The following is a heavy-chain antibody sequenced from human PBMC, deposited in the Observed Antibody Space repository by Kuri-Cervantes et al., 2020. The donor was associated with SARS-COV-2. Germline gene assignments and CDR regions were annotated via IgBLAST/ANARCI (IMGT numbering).Heavy chain of an antibody. CDR2: ISNSGGST. V-gene: IGHV3-23*01. CDR1: GVSFRGYY. CDR3: AKSMSIAAPASDY. D-gene: IGHD6-13*01. J-gene: IGHJ4*02. Sequence: ETLSLTCTFSGVSFRGYYWSWIRQPPGKGLEWVSTISNSGGSTYYADSVKGRFTISRDNSKNTLYLQMNSLRADDTAVYYCAKSMSIAAPASDYWGQGTLVTVSS.